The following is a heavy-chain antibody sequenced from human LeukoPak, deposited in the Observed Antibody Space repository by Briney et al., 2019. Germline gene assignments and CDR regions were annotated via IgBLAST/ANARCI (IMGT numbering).Heavy chain of an antibody. J-gene: IGHJ4*02. V-gene: IGHV3-15*01. CDR3: AIDEPNYAPYDFDY. CDR2: IKSKADGETT. CDR1: RFTFSDAW. D-gene: IGHD4/OR15-4a*01. Sequence: GGSLRLSCAASRFTFSDAWMNWVRQAPGKGLEWVGRIKSKADGETTDYAAPVKGGFTISRDDSNNMVYLQMNSLKIEDTAVYYCAIDEPNYAPYDFDYWGQGTLVTVPS.